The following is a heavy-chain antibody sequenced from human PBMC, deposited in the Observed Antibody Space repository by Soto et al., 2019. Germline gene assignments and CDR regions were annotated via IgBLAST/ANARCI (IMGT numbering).Heavy chain of an antibody. CDR1: GFTFSSYS. D-gene: IGHD5-12*01. CDR2: ISSSSSYI. CDR3: ARRGGERQSAGYARVGAYYYFDY. Sequence: EVQLVESGGGLVKPGGSLRLSCAASGFTFSSYSMNWVRQAPGKGLEWVSSISSSSSYIYYADSVKGRFTISRDNVTNPXXRXMXXLRAEDTAVYYCARRGGERQSAGYARVGAYYYFDYWGQGTLVTVSS. J-gene: IGHJ4*02. V-gene: IGHV3-21*01.